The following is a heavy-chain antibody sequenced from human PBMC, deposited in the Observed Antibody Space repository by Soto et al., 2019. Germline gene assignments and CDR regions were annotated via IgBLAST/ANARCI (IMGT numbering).Heavy chain of an antibody. Sequence: SETLSLTCTVSGGSVTSDEDYWTWIRQSPGKGLEWIGYISNSGSTGYNPSLKTRLSMSVDRSKNQFTLRLTSVTAADTAVYFCATESGSTYGYFDHWGQGTQVTVPQ. CDR1: GGSVTSDEDY. CDR2: ISNSGST. J-gene: IGHJ4*02. D-gene: IGHD5-18*01. V-gene: IGHV4-30-4*01. CDR3: ATESGSTYGYFDH.